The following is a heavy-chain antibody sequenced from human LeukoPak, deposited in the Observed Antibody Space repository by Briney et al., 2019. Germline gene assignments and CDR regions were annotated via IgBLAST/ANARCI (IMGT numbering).Heavy chain of an antibody. D-gene: IGHD2-8*02. CDR2: INTKSGGT. CDR1: GYTFTDYY. J-gene: IGHJ6*02. CDR3: ERPLYCTGGTCHSDYYYGIDV. Sequence: ASVKVSCKASGYTFTDYYMHWVRQAPGEGLEWLGMINTKSGGTNYAKKFQGRVTMTRDTSISTVYMDLRGLRTGDSAKRFCERPLYCTGGTCHSDYYYGIDVWGQGTTVTVSS. V-gene: IGHV1-2*02.